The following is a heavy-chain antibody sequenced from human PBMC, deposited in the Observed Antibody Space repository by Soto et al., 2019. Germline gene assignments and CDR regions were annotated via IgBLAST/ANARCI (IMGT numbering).Heavy chain of an antibody. CDR2: ISGPGDKT. Sequence: EVQLLESGGTLVQPGGSLRLSCAASGFTFNTYAMAWVRQAPGKGLEWVSGISGPGDKTYYADSVKGRFIISRDDSKNTLYLQMNSLRPEDTAVYYCATPWTVDTSYWGQGTLVTVSS. CDR1: GFTFNTYA. V-gene: IGHV3-23*01. D-gene: IGHD5-18*01. J-gene: IGHJ4*02. CDR3: ATPWTVDTSY.